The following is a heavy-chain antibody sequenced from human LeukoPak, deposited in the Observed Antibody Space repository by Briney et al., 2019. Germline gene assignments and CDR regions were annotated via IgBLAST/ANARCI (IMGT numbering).Heavy chain of an antibody. V-gene: IGHV3-7*04. CDR1: GFTFSSYW. CDR2: INQDGSEK. CDR3: ARDDLEAP. Sequence: QPGGSLRLSCAASGFTFSSYWMSWVRQAPGKGPEWVANINQDGSEKYFVDSVKGRFIISRDNAKNSLYLQMNSLRAEDTAVYYCARDDLEAPWGQGTLVTVSS. J-gene: IGHJ5*02.